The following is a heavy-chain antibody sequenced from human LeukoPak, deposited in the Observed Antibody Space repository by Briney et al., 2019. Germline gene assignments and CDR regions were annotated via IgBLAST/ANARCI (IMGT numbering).Heavy chain of an antibody. D-gene: IGHD6-19*01. CDR2: IYYSGST. CDR3: AGGVYSSGWYSHWYYYGMDV. Sequence: KPSETLSLTCTVSGGSISSYYWSWIRQPPGKGLEWIGYIYYSGSTNYDPSLKSRVTISVDTSKNQFSLKLSSVTAADTAVYYCAGGVYSSGWYSHWYYYGMDVWGQGTTVTVSS. CDR1: GGSISSYY. V-gene: IGHV4-59*08. J-gene: IGHJ6*02.